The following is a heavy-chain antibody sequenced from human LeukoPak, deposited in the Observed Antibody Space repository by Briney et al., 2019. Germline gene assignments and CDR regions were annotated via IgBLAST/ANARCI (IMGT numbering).Heavy chain of an antibody. D-gene: IGHD3-10*01. CDR2: INHSGST. Sequence: SETLSLTCAVYGGSFSGYYWSWIRQPPGKGLEWIGEINHSGSTNYNPSLKSRVTISVDTSKNQFSLKLSSVTAADTAVYYCASDGNYGSGSPRFDSWGQGTLVTVSS. V-gene: IGHV4-34*01. J-gene: IGHJ4*02. CDR1: GGSFSGYY. CDR3: ASDGNYGSGSPRFDS.